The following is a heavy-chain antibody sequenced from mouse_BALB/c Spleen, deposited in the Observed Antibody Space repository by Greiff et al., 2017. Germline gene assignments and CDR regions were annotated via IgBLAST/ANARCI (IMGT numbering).Heavy chain of an antibody. D-gene: IGHD1-1*01. J-gene: IGHJ4*01. Sequence: EVKLMESGPGLVKPSQSLSLTCSVTGYSITSGYYWNWIRQFPGNKLEWMGYISYDGSNNYNPSLKNRISITRDTSKNQFFLKLNSVTTEDTATYYCAREVANYGSSYYYAMDYWGQGTSVTVSS. CDR3: AREVANYGSSYYYAMDY. CDR1: GYSITSGYY. V-gene: IGHV3-6*02. CDR2: ISYDGSN.